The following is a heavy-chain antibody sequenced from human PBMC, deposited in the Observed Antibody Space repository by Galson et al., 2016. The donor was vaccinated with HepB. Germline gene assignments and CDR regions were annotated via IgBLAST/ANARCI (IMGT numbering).Heavy chain of an antibody. J-gene: IGHJ4*02. CDR3: ASGVDIYQPTFDY. CDR1: GYTFTSYP. CDR2: ITAGTGNT. V-gene: IGHV1-3*01. D-gene: IGHD2-15*01. Sequence: SVKVSCKASGYTFTSYPMHWLRQAPGQRLEWMGWITAGTGNTEYSRKFQGRFTITGDTSTSTTYMDLNSLRSEDTAVYYCASGVDIYQPTFDYWGQGTLVTVSS.